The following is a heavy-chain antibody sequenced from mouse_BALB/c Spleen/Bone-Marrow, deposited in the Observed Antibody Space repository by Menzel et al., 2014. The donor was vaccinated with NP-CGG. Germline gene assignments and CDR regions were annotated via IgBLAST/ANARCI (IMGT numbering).Heavy chain of an antibody. CDR1: GYTFTSYW. D-gene: IGHD2-10*02. Sequence: QVQLQQSGAELVRPGASVKVSCKASGYTFTSYWINWVKQRPGQGLEWIGNIYPXDSYTNYNQNFKDKATLTVDKSSNTAYMQLSSPTSKDTTDYYDTKQYDNYYAMDYWGQGTSVTVSS. V-gene: IGHV1-69*02. CDR3: TKQYDNYYAMDY. J-gene: IGHJ4*01. CDR2: IYPXDSYT.